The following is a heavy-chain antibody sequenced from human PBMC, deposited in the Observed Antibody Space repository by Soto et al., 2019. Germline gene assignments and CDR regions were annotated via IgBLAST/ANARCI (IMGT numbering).Heavy chain of an antibody. J-gene: IGHJ4*02. CDR2: MNPYSGNT. V-gene: IGHV1-8*01. D-gene: IGHD6-6*01. Sequence: ASVKVSCKASGYTFSDYDINWVRQASGQGLEWMGWMNPYSGNTGYAQKFQGRVTMTIDTSISTAYMELSSVSFDDTAIYYCAKRSSSSTFDYWGQGTLVTVSS. CDR3: AKRSSSSTFDY. CDR1: GYTFSDYD.